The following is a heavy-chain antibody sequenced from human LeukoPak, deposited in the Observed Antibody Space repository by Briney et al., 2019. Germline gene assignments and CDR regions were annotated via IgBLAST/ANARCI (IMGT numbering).Heavy chain of an antibody. CDR2: INSDGSST. J-gene: IGHJ6*03. Sequence: GGSLRLSCAASGFTFSSHGMNWVRQAPGRGLVWVSRINSDGSSTSYADSVKGRFTISRDNAKNTLYLQMNSLRAEDTAVYYCARVEVMRHSSSSLWRPLDYYYYMDVWGKGTTVTVSS. D-gene: IGHD6-6*01. CDR1: GFTFSSHG. CDR3: ARVEVMRHSSSSLWRPLDYYYYMDV. V-gene: IGHV3-74*01.